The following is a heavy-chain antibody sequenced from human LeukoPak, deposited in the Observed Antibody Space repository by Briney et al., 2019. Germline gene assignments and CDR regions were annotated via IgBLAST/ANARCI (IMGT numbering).Heavy chain of an antibody. Sequence: GGSLRLSCAASGFSVINAWMSWVRQAPGQGLEWVGRIKSRADGGTTGYAAPVEGRFSISRDDSENTLYLRMNSLQIDDTALYYCLIFPGRWGQGTLVTVSS. CDR2: IKSRADGGTT. J-gene: IGHJ4*02. CDR3: LIFPGR. CDR1: GFSVINAW. V-gene: IGHV3-15*05. D-gene: IGHD3-3*01.